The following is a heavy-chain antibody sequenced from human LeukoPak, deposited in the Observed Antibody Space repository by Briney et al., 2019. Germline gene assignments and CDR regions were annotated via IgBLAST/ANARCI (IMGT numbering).Heavy chain of an antibody. CDR3: VQSITMFIG. D-gene: IGHD3-10*02. V-gene: IGHV3-20*04. CDR1: GFTFDEYG. CDR2: ISLNGGAT. Sequence: RSGGSLRLSCAASGFTFDEYGMSWVRQAQGKGLEWVSGISLNGGATGYADSVKGRFTISRDNGKNSLYLQMNSLRAEDTALYYCVQSITMFIGWGQGTLVTVSS. J-gene: IGHJ4*02.